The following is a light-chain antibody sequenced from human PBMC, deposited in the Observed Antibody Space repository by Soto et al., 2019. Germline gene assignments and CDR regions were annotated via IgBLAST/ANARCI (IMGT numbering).Light chain of an antibody. CDR3: QSYDTNSFYV. Sequence: NFMLTQPHSVSNSPGKTITISCTGTGGKIASNYVQWYQQRPGSAPTPVIYEDNQRPSGVPDRFSASIDTSTNPASLVISGLKVEDEADYYCQSYDTNSFYVFGTGTKMTVL. CDR1: GGKIASNY. V-gene: IGLV6-57*02. CDR2: EDN. J-gene: IGLJ1*01.